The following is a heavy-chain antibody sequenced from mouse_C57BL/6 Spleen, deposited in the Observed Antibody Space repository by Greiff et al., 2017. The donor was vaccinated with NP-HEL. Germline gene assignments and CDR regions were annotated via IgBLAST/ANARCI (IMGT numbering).Heavy chain of an antibody. V-gene: IGHV1-22*01. CDR3: ARIYDYDEGAWFAY. CDR1: GYTFTDYN. Sequence: VQLQQSGPELVKPGASVKMSCKASGYTFTDYNMHWVKQSHGKSLEWIGYINPNNGGTSYNQKFKGKATLTVNKSSSTAYMELRSLTSEDSAVYYCARIYDYDEGAWFAYWGQGTLVTVSA. D-gene: IGHD2-4*01. J-gene: IGHJ3*01. CDR2: INPNNGGT.